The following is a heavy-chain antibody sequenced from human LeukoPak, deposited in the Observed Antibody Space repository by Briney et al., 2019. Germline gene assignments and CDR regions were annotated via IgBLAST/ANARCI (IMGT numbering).Heavy chain of an antibody. CDR3: AKMGGIAAAGTRFYYFDY. CDR2: ISGSGGST. J-gene: IGHJ4*02. V-gene: IGHV3-23*01. CDR1: GFTFSSYG. Sequence: GGSLRLSCAASGFTFSSYGMSWVRQAPGKGLEWVSAISGSGGSTYYADSVKGRFTISRDNSKNTLYLQMNSLRAEDTAVYYCAKMGGIAAAGTRFYYFDYWGQGTLVTVSS. D-gene: IGHD6-13*01.